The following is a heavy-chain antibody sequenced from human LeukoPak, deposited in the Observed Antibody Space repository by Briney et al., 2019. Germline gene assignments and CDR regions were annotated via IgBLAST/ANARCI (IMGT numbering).Heavy chain of an antibody. CDR3: ARLGGGDEHVSNSAIYGMDV. Sequence: GGSLRLSCAASEFTFSSYSMHWVRQAPGKGLEWVALISYDGSYKGYADSVKGRFSLSRDNSKNTLYLQMNSLRAEDTAVYYCARLGGGDEHVSNSAIYGMDVWGPGTTVTVSS. CDR2: ISYDGSYK. J-gene: IGHJ6*02. CDR1: EFTFSSYS. D-gene: IGHD3-16*01. V-gene: IGHV3-30*04.